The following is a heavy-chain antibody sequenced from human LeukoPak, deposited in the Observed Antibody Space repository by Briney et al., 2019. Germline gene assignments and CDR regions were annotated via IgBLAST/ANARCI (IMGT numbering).Heavy chain of an antibody. V-gene: IGHV3-23*01. D-gene: IGHD6-19*01. CDR3: AKDLFPSGWYGSGGRWLDP. CDR1: GFTFSSYA. J-gene: IGHJ5*02. Sequence: PGGSLRLSCAASGFTFSSYAMSWVRQAPGKGLEWVSAISGSGGSTYYADSVKGRFTISRDNSKNTLYLQMNSLRAEDTAVYYCAKDLFPSGWYGSGGRWLDPWGQGTLVTVSS. CDR2: ISGSGGST.